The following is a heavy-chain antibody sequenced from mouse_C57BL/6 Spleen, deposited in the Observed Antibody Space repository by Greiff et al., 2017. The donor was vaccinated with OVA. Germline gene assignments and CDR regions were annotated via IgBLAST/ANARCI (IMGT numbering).Heavy chain of an antibody. D-gene: IGHD1-1*01. CDR3: VRQGGSSYDYAMDY. V-gene: IGHV10-1*01. CDR2: IRSKSNNYAT. Sequence: GGGLVQPKGSLKLSCAASGFSFNTYAMNWVRQAPGKGLEWVARIRSKSNNYATYYADSVKVRFTISRDDSESMLYLQMNNLKTEDTAMYYCVRQGGSSYDYAMDYWGQGTSVTVSS. CDR1: GFSFNTYA. J-gene: IGHJ4*01.